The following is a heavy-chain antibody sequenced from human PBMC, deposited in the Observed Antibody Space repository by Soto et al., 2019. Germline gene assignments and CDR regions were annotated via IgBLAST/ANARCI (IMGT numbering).Heavy chain of an antibody. CDR3: ARGSNYCSSTSCYFNWFDP. D-gene: IGHD2-2*01. CDR2: FSLSGTT. CDR1: GASITGSFF. V-gene: IGHV4-4*07. Sequence: PSETLSLTCTVSGASITGSFFWSWIRQPAGKGLAWIGRFSLSGTTNYNPSLRSRVTMSADVSKNQFSLKLSSVTAADTAVYYCARGSNYCSSTSCYFNWFDPWGQGTLVTVSS. J-gene: IGHJ5*02.